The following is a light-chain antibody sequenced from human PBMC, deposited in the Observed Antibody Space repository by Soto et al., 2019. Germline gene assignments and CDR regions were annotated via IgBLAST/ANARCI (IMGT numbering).Light chain of an antibody. CDR3: QQYNNWPRIT. CDR1: QSVSSN. V-gene: IGKV3-15*01. J-gene: IGKJ5*01. Sequence: EIVMTQSPATLSVSPGERATLSCRASQSVSSNLAWYQQKPGQAPRLLIYGASTRATGIPARFSGSGSGTEFTLTISSLQSEDIAVYYCQQYNNWPRITXGQGTRLEI. CDR2: GAS.